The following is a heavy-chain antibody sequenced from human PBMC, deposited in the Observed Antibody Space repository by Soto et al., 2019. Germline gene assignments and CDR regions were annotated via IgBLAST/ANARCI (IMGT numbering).Heavy chain of an antibody. J-gene: IGHJ5*02. Sequence: PSETLSLTCTVSGVSLNSGHYYWVWIRQSPGKGLAWIASIYYDESTYYNPSLKSRVTVSTDKPKNQFSLTLKSVTAADTAVYYCGKVLIGATRHNDVDPWGQGALVTVSS. CDR3: GKVLIGATRHNDVDP. V-gene: IGHV4-39*01. CDR2: IYYDEST. D-gene: IGHD2-15*01. CDR1: GVSLNSGHYY.